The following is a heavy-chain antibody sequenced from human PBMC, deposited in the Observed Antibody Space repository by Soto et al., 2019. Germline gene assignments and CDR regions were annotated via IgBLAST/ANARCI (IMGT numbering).Heavy chain of an antibody. J-gene: IGHJ4*02. Sequence: ASVKVSCKASGYTFTSYGISWVRQAPGQGLEWMGWISAYNGNTNYAQKLQGRVTMTTDTSTSTAYMELRSLRYDDTAVYYCARFLAAAGSLDYWGQGTLVTVSS. V-gene: IGHV1-18*01. CDR3: ARFLAAAGSLDY. CDR1: GYTFTSYG. D-gene: IGHD6-13*01. CDR2: ISAYNGNT.